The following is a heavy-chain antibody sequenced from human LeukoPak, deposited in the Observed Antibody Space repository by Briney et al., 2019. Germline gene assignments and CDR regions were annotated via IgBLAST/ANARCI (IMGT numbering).Heavy chain of an antibody. Sequence: GGSLRLSCAASGFTFSSYWMSWVRQAPGKGLEWVANIKQDGSEKYYVDSVKGRFTISRDNAKNSLYLQMNSLRAEDTAVYYCARGSGWYYYGMDVWGQGTTVTVSS. J-gene: IGHJ6*02. D-gene: IGHD6-19*01. CDR1: GFTFSSYW. V-gene: IGHV3-7*03. CDR3: ARGSGWYYYGMDV. CDR2: IKQDGSEK.